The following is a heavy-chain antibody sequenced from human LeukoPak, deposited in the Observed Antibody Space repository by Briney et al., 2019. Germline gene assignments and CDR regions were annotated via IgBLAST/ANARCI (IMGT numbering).Heavy chain of an antibody. J-gene: IGHJ4*02. V-gene: IGHV4-39*01. Sequence: SETLSLTCTVSGGSIRRRNYYWIWIRQPPGKGLEWIGSIYYGGSTYYNPSLKSRVTISIDTSKNQFSLTPSSVTAAGTAVYFCGRWVLGDPVYWGQGTLVTVSS. CDR3: GRWVLGDPVY. CDR1: GGSIRRRNYY. CDR2: IYYGGST. D-gene: IGHD2-2*03.